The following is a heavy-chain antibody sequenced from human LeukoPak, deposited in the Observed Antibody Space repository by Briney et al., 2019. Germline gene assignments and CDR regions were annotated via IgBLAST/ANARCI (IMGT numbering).Heavy chain of an antibody. CDR3: ARVEVRSSCFSCLDY. V-gene: IGHV3-53*01. CDR1: GFTVSSNY. J-gene: IGHJ4*02. D-gene: IGHD6-13*01. Sequence: GGSLRLSCAASGFTVSSNYMSWVRQAPGKGLEWVSVIYSGGSTYYADSVKGQFTISRDNSKNTLYLQMNSLRAEDTAVYYCARVEVRSSCFSCLDYWGQGTLVTVSS. CDR2: IYSGGST.